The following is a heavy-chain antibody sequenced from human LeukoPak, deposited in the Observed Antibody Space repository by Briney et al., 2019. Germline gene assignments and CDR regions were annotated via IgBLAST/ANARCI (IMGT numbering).Heavy chain of an antibody. J-gene: IGHJ3*02. Sequence: PGGSLRLSCAASGFTFSSYGMHWVRQAPGKGLEWVAVISYDGSNKYYADSVKSRFTISRDNSKNTLYLQMNSLRAEDTAVYYCAKDAFDIWGQGTMVTVSS. CDR2: ISYDGSNK. V-gene: IGHV3-30*18. CDR1: GFTFSSYG. CDR3: AKDAFDI.